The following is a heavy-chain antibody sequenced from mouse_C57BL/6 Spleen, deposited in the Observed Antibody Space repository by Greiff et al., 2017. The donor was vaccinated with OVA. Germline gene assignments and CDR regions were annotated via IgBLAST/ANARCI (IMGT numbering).Heavy chain of an antibody. D-gene: IGHD1-1*01. Sequence: EVKLVESGGGLVKPGGSLTLSCAASGFTFSDYGMHWVRQAPEKGLEWVAYISSGSSTIYYADTVKGRFTISRDNAKNTLFLQITSLRSEDTAMYYCVRPDYGSRIDYAMDYWGQGTSVAVSS. CDR1: GFTFSDYG. CDR3: VRPDYGSRIDYAMDY. CDR2: ISSGSSTI. V-gene: IGHV5-17*01. J-gene: IGHJ4*01.